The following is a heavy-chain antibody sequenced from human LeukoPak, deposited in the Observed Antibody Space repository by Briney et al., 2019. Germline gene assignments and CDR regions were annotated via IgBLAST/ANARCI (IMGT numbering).Heavy chain of an antibody. Sequence: GGSLRLSCADSGFTFSDYRMNWVRQAPGKGLEWIAHINSSSITIYHADSVKGRFSISRDNAKNSVYLQMNSLRGEDTALYYCARSYASGPDRYLDVWGKGTTVTVSS. CDR3: ARSYASGPDRYLDV. CDR1: GFTFSDYR. V-gene: IGHV3-48*04. CDR2: INSSSITI. D-gene: IGHD3-10*01. J-gene: IGHJ6*04.